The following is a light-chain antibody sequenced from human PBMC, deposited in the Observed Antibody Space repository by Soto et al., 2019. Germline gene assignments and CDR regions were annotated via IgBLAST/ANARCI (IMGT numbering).Light chain of an antibody. V-gene: IGKV3-15*01. J-gene: IGKJ4*01. CDR3: QQYDRWPPLT. CDR1: QTVGRN. Sequence: EIVLTQSPGTLSLSPGESATLSCRASQTVGRNYLAWFQHKPGQAPRLLIYAASTRATGIPARFTGSGSGTEFTLTISSLQSEDAAVYFCQQYDRWPPLTFGGGTKVEV. CDR2: AAS.